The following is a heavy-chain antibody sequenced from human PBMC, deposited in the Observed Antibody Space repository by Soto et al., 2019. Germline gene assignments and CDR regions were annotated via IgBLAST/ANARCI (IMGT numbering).Heavy chain of an antibody. D-gene: IGHD5-12*01. CDR3: AKDSPPGGGYGSTQCSYFEL. V-gene: IGHV3-23*01. Sequence: EVQLLESGGDLAQPGGSLRLSCAASGFTFWSYAMSWVRQAPGKGLEWVSGISATGGSTHYADSVKGRFTISRDNYKNNVLYLHMNSLRIDDTAVYFWAKDSPPGGGYGSTQCSYFELWGRGTLVTVSS. J-gene: IGHJ2*01. CDR2: ISATGGST. CDR1: GFTFWSYA.